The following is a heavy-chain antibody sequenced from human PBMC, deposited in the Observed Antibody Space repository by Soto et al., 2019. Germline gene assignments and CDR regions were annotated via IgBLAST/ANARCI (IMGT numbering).Heavy chain of an antibody. CDR1: GGSISSYY. J-gene: IGHJ5*02. CDR2: IYYSGST. CDR3: ARTGWRITMVRGVXTNWFDP. Sequence: SETLSLTCTVSGGSISSYYWSWIRQPPGKGLEWIGYIYYSGSTNYNPSLKSRVTISVDTSKNQFSLKLSSVTAADTAVYYCARTGWRITMVRGVXTNWFDPWGQGTLVTVSS. D-gene: IGHD3-10*01. V-gene: IGHV4-59*01.